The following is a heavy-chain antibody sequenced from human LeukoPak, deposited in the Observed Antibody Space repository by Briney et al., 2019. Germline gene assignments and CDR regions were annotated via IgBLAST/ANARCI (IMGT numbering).Heavy chain of an antibody. CDR3: TRDPDYGDPD. Sequence: GGSLRLSCTASGFSFSDHYMTWMRQAPGKGLEWISYITSSGRGTDYADSVKGRFIISRDNAMNSLFLQMSSLRVDDTAVHYCTRDPDYGDPDWGQGTLVTVSS. CDR1: GFSFSDHY. D-gene: IGHD2-21*01. J-gene: IGHJ4*02. CDR2: ITSSGRGT. V-gene: IGHV3-11*01.